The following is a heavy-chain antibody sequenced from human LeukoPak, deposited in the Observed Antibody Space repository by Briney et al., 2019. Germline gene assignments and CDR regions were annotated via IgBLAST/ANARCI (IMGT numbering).Heavy chain of an antibody. CDR2: IIPIFGTA. V-gene: IGHV1-69*13. CDR3: ASSVYSSSWFSAFDI. CDR1: GGTFSSYA. D-gene: IGHD6-13*01. J-gene: IGHJ3*02. Sequence: SVKVSCKASGGTFSSYAISWVRQAPGQGLEWMGGIIPIFGTANYAQKFQGRVTITADESTSTAYMELSSLRSEDTAVYYCASSVYSSSWFSAFDIWGQGTMVTVSS.